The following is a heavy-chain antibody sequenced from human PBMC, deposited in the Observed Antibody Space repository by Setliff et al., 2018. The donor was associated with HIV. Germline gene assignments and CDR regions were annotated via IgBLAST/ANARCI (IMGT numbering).Heavy chain of an antibody. CDR2: INHSGTT. CDR3: AAKPMIRGRPFAF. J-gene: IGHJ4*02. Sequence: PSQTLSLTCAVYGPSFSGYYWNWIRQFPGKSLEWIGEINHSGTTNYSPSFKSRLNISVDVSKNQFSLRLASLSAADTAAYFCAAKPMIRGRPFAFWGQATLVTVSS. CDR1: GPSFSGYY. V-gene: IGHV4-34*01. D-gene: IGHD3-10*01.